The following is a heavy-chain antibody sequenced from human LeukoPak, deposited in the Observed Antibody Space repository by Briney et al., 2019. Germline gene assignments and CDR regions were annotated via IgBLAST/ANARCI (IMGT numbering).Heavy chain of an antibody. V-gene: IGHV4-31*03. D-gene: IGHD6-13*01. CDR3: ARELIAAAGTNFDY. CDR2: IYYTGSS. CDR1: GGSISSGNNY. Sequence: SQTLSLTCTVSGGSISSGNNYWSWIRQHPGKGLEWMGYIYYTGSSHYNPSLESRLTISVDTSKNQFSLRLNSVTAADTAVYYCARELIAAAGTNFDYWGQGTLVTVSS. J-gene: IGHJ4*02.